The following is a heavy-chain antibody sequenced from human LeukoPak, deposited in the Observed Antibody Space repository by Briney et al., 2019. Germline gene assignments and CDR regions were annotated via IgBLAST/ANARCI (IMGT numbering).Heavy chain of an antibody. CDR3: ARGRNDNGGMFFDS. J-gene: IGHJ4*02. D-gene: IGHD4-23*01. V-gene: IGHV4-59*13. CDR2: ISYSGYT. CDR1: GGSIRSYY. Sequence: ETLSLTRTVSGGSIRSYYWNWIRQAPGKGLEWVGFISYSGYTSYRPSLKSRVAISIDTAKSQFSQRLSSMTAADTAIYYCARGRNDNGGMFFDSWAQGTLVTVSS.